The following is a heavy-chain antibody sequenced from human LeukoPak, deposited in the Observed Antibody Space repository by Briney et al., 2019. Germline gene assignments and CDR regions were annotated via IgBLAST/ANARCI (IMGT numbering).Heavy chain of an antibody. J-gene: IGHJ4*02. CDR1: GGTFSSYA. Sequence: ASVKVSCKASGGTFSSYAISWVRQAPGQGLEWMGRIIPILGIANYAQKFQGRVTITADKSTSTAYMELSSLRSEDMAVYYCARDRIYYYDSSGPVLSHWGQGTLVTVSS. CDR3: ARDRIYYYDSSGPVLSH. D-gene: IGHD3-22*01. CDR2: IIPILGIA. V-gene: IGHV1-69*04.